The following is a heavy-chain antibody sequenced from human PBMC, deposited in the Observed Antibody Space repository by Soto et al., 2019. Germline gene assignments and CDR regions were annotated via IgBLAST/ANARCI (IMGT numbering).Heavy chain of an antibody. CDR3: ARGLGYCSSTSCYDWFDP. D-gene: IGHD2-2*01. J-gene: IGHJ5*02. Sequence: QVQLQQWGAGLLKPSETLSLTCAVYGGSFSGYYWSWIRQPPGKGLEWIGEINHSGSTNYNPCLKSRVTISVDTSKNQFSLKLSSVTAADTAVYYCARGLGYCSSTSCYDWFDPWGQGTLVTVSS. CDR1: GGSFSGYY. V-gene: IGHV4-34*01. CDR2: INHSGST.